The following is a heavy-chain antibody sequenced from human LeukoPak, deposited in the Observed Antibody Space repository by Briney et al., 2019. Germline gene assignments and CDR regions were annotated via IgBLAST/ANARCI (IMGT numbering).Heavy chain of an antibody. Sequence: PLETLSLTCTVSGYSVSTGYYWGWIRQPPGKGLEWIGSIYHSGSSYYSPSLKSRVTMSVDTSKNQFSLKLSSVTAADTAVYYCARAILLSGGMDVWGQGTTVTVSS. V-gene: IGHV4-38-2*02. CDR1: GYSVSTGYY. J-gene: IGHJ6*02. CDR3: ARAILLSGGMDV. CDR2: IYHSGSS. D-gene: IGHD3-10*01.